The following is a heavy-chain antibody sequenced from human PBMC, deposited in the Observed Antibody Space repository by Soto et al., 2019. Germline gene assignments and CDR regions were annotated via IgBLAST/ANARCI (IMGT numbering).Heavy chain of an antibody. CDR2: ISYSGST. Sequence: SETLSLTCTVSGGSISSDSYYWGWIRQSPEKGLEWIAYISYSGSTDYNPTLKSRVTISVDTSKSQFSLKLSSVTAADTAVYYCARRWGTYFDFWGQGTLVTVSS. CDR3: ARRWGTYFDF. V-gene: IGHV4-39*07. J-gene: IGHJ4*02. D-gene: IGHD7-27*01. CDR1: GGSISSDSYY.